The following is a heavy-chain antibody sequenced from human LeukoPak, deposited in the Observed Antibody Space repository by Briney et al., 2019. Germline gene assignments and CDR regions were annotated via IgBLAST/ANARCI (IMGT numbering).Heavy chain of an antibody. J-gene: IGHJ4*02. CDR2: IYYSGST. V-gene: IGHV4-59*12. CDR1: GGSMSSYY. Sequence: SETLSLTCTVSGGSMSSYYWSWIRQPPGKGLEWIGSIYYSGSTNYNPSLKSRVTISVDTSKNQFSLKLSSVTAADTAVYYCARERGDYYDSSGYYPDYWGQGTLVTVSS. CDR3: ARERGDYYDSSGYYPDY. D-gene: IGHD3-22*01.